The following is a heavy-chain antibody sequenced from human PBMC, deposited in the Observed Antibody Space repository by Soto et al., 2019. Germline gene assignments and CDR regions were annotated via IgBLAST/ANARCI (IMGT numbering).Heavy chain of an antibody. D-gene: IGHD3-16*01. CDR1: GFTFRSYV. Sequence: QVQLVESGGGVVQPGTSLRLSCVVSGFTFRSYVIHWVRQAPGKGLEWVALTSYDGSNNFYGDSVKGRFTISRDNSRNTVELQMASLSLEDTSFYYCAGWGTRGRVAFWGPGTLVSVSS. CDR2: TSYDGSNN. V-gene: IGHV3-33*05. CDR3: AGWGTRGRVAF. J-gene: IGHJ4*02.